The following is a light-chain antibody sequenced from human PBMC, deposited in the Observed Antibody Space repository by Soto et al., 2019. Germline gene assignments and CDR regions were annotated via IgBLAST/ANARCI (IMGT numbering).Light chain of an antibody. CDR2: WAS. CDR1: QSIFYNSNNKNY. V-gene: IGKV4-1*01. J-gene: IGKJ4*01. CDR3: QQYYDIPLN. Sequence: DIVMTQSPDSLALSLGERATINCRSSQSIFYNSNNKNYLAWYQQKPGQPPRLLMYWASTRESGVPDRFSGSGSGTRFTLAISSLQAEDVAVYFCQQYYDIPLNFGGGTKVDIK.